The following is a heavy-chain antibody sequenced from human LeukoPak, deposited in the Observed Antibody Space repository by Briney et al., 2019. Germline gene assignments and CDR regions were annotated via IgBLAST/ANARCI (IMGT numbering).Heavy chain of an antibody. J-gene: IGHJ4*02. CDR2: INQGGSDK. D-gene: IGHD1-14*01. Sequence: SGGSLRLSCAASGFTFSGHWMRWVRQAPGKGLEWVAYINQGGSDKYYVDSVKVCSTISRDNANNLLYLQMNSQRGEDPAVYYCTRDRSRAEDYWGQGTLVTVSS. V-gene: IGHV3-7*01. CDR3: TRDRSRAEDY. CDR1: GFTFSGHW.